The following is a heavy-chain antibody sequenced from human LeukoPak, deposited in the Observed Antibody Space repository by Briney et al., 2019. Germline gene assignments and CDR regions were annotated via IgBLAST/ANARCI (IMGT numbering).Heavy chain of an antibody. V-gene: IGHV3-23*01. CDR1: GFTFSSYA. D-gene: IGHD6-13*01. CDR2: ISGSGGST. CDR3: AKVGSSMSFYYYYGMDV. Sequence: PGGSLRLSCAASGFTFSSYAMSWVRQAPGKGLEWVSGISGSGGSTNYADSAKGRFTISRDNSKDTLYLQMDSLRAEDTAVYYCAKVGSSMSFYYYYGMDVWGQGTTVTVSS. J-gene: IGHJ6*02.